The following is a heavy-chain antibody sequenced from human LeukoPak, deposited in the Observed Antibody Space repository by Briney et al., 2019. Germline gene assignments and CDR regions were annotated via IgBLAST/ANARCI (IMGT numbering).Heavy chain of an antibody. J-gene: IGHJ4*02. V-gene: IGHV3-21*01. CDR2: ISSRSTYI. CDR3: ARGLHFRVYDSSDYYPY. CDR1: RFTFSTYS. Sequence: KPGGSLRLSCAASRFTFSTYSMNWVRQAPGKGLEWVSSISSRSTYIYYADSVKGRFTISRDNAKNSLYLQMNSLGAEDTAVYYCARGLHFRVYDSSDYYPYWGQGTLVTVSS. D-gene: IGHD3-22*01.